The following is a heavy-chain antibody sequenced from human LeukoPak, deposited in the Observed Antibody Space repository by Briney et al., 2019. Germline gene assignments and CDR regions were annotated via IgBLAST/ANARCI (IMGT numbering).Heavy chain of an antibody. CDR3: ARDNFRTGYSGYDT. V-gene: IGHV3-23*01. Sequence: HAGGSLRLSCAASGFTFSSYAMSWVRQAPGKGLEWVSAISGSGGSTYYADSVKGRFTISRDNSKNTLYLQMNSLRAEDTAVYYCARDNFRTGYSGYDTWGQGTLVTVSS. D-gene: IGHD5-12*01. CDR1: GFTFSSYA. J-gene: IGHJ5*02. CDR2: ISGSGGST.